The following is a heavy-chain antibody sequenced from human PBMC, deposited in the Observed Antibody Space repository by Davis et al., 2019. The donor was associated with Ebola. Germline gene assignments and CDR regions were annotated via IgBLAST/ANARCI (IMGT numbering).Heavy chain of an antibody. V-gene: IGHV3-30-3*02. D-gene: IGHD6-19*01. CDR3: AKSHLDYSSTWFDP. J-gene: IGHJ5*02. CDR1: GFTFSSYA. Sequence: GGSLRLSCAASGFTFSSYAMHWVRQAPGKGLEWVAVISYDGSNKYYADSVKGRFTISRDNSKNTLYLQMNSLRAEDTAVYYCAKSHLDYSSTWFDPWGQGIQVTVSS. CDR2: ISYDGSNK.